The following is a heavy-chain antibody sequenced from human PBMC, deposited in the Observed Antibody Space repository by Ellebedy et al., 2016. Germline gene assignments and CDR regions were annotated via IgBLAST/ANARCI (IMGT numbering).Heavy chain of an antibody. J-gene: IGHJ6*02. CDR1: GFTFSSYG. CDR2: ISYDGSNK. CDR3: ARDLNTMVRGVIYYYYGMDV. D-gene: IGHD3-10*01. V-gene: IGHV3-30*03. Sequence: GESLKISCAASGFTFSSYGMHWVRQAPGKGLEWVAVISYDGSNKYYADSVKGRFTISRDNSKNTLYLQMNSLRAEDTAVYYCARDLNTMVRGVIYYYYGMDVWGQGTTVTVSS.